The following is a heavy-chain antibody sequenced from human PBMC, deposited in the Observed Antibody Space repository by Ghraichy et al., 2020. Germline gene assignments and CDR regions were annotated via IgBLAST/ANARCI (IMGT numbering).Heavy chain of an antibody. CDR2: IRGSGGSGSGGVI. V-gene: IGHV3-23*01. CDR1: GFDFSNYV. Sequence: GESLRLACVASGFDFSNYVMGWVRQVRGKGLEWVARIRGSGGSGSGGVIQYADVVKGRFTISRDDPTSTLHLQMSSLRAEDTALYYCTEGFYDPDRGPFELWGQGTLVTVSP. J-gene: IGHJ3*01. D-gene: IGHD5/OR15-5a*01. CDR3: TEGFYDPDRGPFEL.